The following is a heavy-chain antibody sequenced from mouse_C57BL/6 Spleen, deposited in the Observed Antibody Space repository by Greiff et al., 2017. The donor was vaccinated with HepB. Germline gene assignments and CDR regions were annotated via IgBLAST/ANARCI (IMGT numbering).Heavy chain of an antibody. J-gene: IGHJ4*01. CDR2: IYPGSGNT. CDR3: GRGGTLDAMDY. V-gene: IGHV1-84*01. Sequence: QVQLQQSGPELVKPGASVKISCKASGYTFTDYYINWVKQRPGQGLEWVGWIYPGSGNTKCNETFKGKATLTVDTSSSTAYLQLRSLTSEDSAVYFCGRGGTLDAMDYWGQGTSVTVSS. CDR1: GYTFTDYY. D-gene: IGHD3-1*01.